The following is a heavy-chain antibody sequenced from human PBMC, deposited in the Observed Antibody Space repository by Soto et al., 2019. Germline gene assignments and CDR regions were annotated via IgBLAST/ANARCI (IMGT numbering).Heavy chain of an antibody. V-gene: IGHV1-8*01. Sequence: ASVKVSCKASGYTFTSYDINWVRQATGQGLEWMGWMNPNSGNTGYAQKFQGRVTMTRNTSISTAYMELSSLRSEDTAVYYCARAGDSGWWGRYWFDPWGQGTLVTVSS. D-gene: IGHD6-19*01. CDR2: MNPNSGNT. J-gene: IGHJ5*02. CDR3: ARAGDSGWWGRYWFDP. CDR1: GYTFTSYD.